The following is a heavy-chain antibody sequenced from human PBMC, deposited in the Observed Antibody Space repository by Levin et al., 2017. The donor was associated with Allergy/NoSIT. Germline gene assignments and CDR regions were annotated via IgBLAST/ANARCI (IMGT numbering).Heavy chain of an antibody. CDR1: GFTFGDYA. J-gene: IGHJ4*02. CDR2: IRSKAYGGTT. CDR3: TRDTFNSSGWYEGTPYYFDY. Sequence: PGGSLRLSCTASGFTFGDYAMSWFRQAPGKGLEWVGFIRSKAYGGTTEYAASVKGRFTISRDDSKSIAYLQMNSLKTEDTAVYYCTRDTFNSSGWYEGTPYYFDYWGQGTLVTVSS. V-gene: IGHV3-49*03. D-gene: IGHD6-19*01.